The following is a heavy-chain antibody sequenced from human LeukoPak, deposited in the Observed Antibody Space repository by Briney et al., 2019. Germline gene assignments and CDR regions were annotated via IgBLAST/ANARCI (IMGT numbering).Heavy chain of an antibody. D-gene: IGHD3-22*01. CDR1: GFTFSSYA. Sequence: GGSLRLSCAASGFTFSSYAMHWVRQAPGKGLEWVAVISYDGSNKYYADSVKGRFTISRDNSKNTLYLQMNSLRAEDTAVYYRAREITMIVVVITREFDYWGQGTLVTVSS. CDR3: AREITMIVVVITREFDY. J-gene: IGHJ4*02. V-gene: IGHV3-30*04. CDR2: ISYDGSNK.